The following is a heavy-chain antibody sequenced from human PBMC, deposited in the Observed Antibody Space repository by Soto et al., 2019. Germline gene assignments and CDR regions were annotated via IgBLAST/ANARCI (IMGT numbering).Heavy chain of an antibody. CDR1: GGSISSGDYY. Sequence: QVQLQESGPGLVKPSQTLSLTCTVSGGSISSGDYYWSWIRQPPGKGLEWIGYIYYSGSTYYNPSLKSRVTISVDTSKNQFSLKLSSVTAADTAVYYCARDAMISPDYYYGMDVWGQGTTVTVSS. CDR2: IYYSGST. D-gene: IGHD3-22*01. J-gene: IGHJ6*02. CDR3: ARDAMISPDYYYGMDV. V-gene: IGHV4-30-4*01.